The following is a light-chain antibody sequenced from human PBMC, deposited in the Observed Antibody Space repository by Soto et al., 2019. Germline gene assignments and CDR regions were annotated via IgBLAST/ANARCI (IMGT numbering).Light chain of an antibody. CDR1: QSVSSN. J-gene: IGKJ1*01. CDR2: GAS. CDR3: QQYNNWPRT. V-gene: IGKV3-15*01. Sequence: EIVMTQSPATLSVSPGERATLYCRASQSVSSNLAWYQQKPGQAPRLLIYGASTRATGIPARFSGSGFGTEFTLTISSLQSEDFAVYYCQQYNNWPRTFGQGTKVDIK.